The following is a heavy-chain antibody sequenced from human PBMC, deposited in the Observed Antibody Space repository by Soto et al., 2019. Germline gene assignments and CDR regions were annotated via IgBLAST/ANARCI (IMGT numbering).Heavy chain of an antibody. CDR1: GGSISSYY. Sequence: ETLSLTCTVSGGSISSYYWSWIRQPPGKGLEWIGYIYYSGSTNYNPSLKSRVTISVDTSKNQFSLKLSSVTAADTAVYYCARGGVVAPLYYYYGMDVWGQGTTVTVSS. J-gene: IGHJ6*02. CDR3: ARGGVVAPLYYYYGMDV. V-gene: IGHV4-59*01. CDR2: IYYSGST. D-gene: IGHD3-22*01.